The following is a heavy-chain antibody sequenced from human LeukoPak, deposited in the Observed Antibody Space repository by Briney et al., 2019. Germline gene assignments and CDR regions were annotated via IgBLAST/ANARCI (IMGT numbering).Heavy chain of an antibody. CDR1: GGSISSSSYY. D-gene: IGHD3-10*01. CDR2: IYYSGRT. J-gene: IGHJ4*02. V-gene: IGHV4-39*01. CDR3: ARHTYYSGSFDY. Sequence: PSETLSLTCTVSGGSISSSSYYWGWLRPPPGKELEWFGSIYYSGRTYDNPSLKSRVTISVDTSKNQFSLKLSSVTAADTAVYYCARHTYYSGSFDYWGQGTLVTVSS.